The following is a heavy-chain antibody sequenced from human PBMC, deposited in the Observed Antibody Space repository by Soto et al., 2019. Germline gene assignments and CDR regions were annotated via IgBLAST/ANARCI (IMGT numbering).Heavy chain of an antibody. CDR1: GFTFDDYA. J-gene: IGHJ6*02. CDR3: AKDDQQLVLYYYYYYGMDV. Sequence: PGGSLRLSCAASGFTFDDYAMHWVRQAPGKGLEWVSLISWDGGSTYYADSVKGRFTISRDNSKNSLYLQMNSLRAEDTALYYCAKDDQQLVLYYYYYYGMDVWGQGTTVTVSS. CDR2: ISWDGGST. D-gene: IGHD6-13*01. V-gene: IGHV3-43D*04.